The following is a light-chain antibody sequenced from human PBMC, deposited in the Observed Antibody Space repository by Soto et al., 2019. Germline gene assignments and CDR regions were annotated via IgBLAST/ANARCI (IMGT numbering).Light chain of an antibody. J-gene: IGLJ3*02. CDR3: CSYVYTNSWV. V-gene: IGLV2-23*01. CDR2: EGN. CDR1: SSDVLSYDA. Sequence: QSALAQPASVSGSPGQSITISCTGTSSDVLSYDAVSWYQHHPGKAPKLIIYEGNKRPSRVSNRFTGSRSGNMASLTISGLQPEDEAHYYCCSYVYTNSWVFGGGTKLTVL.